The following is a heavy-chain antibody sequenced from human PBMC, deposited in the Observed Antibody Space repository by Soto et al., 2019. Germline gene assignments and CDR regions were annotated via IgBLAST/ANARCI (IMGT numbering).Heavy chain of an antibody. CDR3: ATTYPISYYANPRY. J-gene: IGHJ4*02. V-gene: IGHV3-30-3*01. Sequence: PGGGLRVYCVASGVPFSGNTMHWVRQAPGKGLEWVAVISYDGSNKHYADSVKGRFTISRDNSKNTLYLQMNSLRAEDTAVYYCATTYPISYYANPRYWGQGSLFTVSS. CDR2: ISYDGSNK. D-gene: IGHD3-22*01. CDR1: GVPFSGNT.